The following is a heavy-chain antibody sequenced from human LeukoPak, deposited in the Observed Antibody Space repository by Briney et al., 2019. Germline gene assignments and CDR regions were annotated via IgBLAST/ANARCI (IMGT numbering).Heavy chain of an antibody. V-gene: IGHV4-4*03. Sequence: RPETLSLTCAVSGGSLTTTNWWSWVRQPPGKGLEWIGEVHLNGATNYNPSLKSRFSMSIDKSNNHLSLEVTSVTAADTAMYYCTRESGAFSPFGFWGQGTLVTVSS. CDR1: GGSLTTTNW. J-gene: IGHJ4*02. CDR3: TRESGAFSPFGF. CDR2: VHLNGAT. D-gene: IGHD1-26*01.